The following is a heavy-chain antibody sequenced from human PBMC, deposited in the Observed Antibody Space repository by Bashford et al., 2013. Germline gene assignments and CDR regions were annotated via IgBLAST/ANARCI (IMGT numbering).Heavy chain of an antibody. CDR3: ARVVRLGDLSLYRNFDL. CDR1: GGSISSGGYY. D-gene: IGHD3-16*02. Sequence: SETLSLTCTVSGGSISSGGYYWSWIRQHQGRAWSGLGYIYYSGSTYYNPSLKGRFTIFRDNTRNLMYLQMDSLLAEDTAVYYCARVVRLGDLSLYRNFDLWGQGTLGHRLL. J-gene: IGHJ4*02. CDR2: IYYSGST. V-gene: IGHV4-31*03.